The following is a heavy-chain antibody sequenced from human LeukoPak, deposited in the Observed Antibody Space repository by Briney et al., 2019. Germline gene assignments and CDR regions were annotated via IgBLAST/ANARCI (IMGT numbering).Heavy chain of an antibody. Sequence: SETLSPTCHVSGDSLKYYYWNWIRQPAGQALEWLGRIYISGSSTYNPSLKNRVTMSLDTSTNQISVKLTSVTAADTAVYYCARGDYDYYYMDVWGKGTPVTISS. V-gene: IGHV4-4*07. CDR2: IYISGSS. CDR3: ARGDYDYYYMDV. J-gene: IGHJ6*03. CDR1: GDSLKYYY.